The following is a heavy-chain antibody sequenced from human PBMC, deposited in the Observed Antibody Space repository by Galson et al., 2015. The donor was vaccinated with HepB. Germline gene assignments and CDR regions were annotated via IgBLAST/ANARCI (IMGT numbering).Heavy chain of an antibody. V-gene: IGHV3-74*01. Sequence: SLRLSCAASGFTFSSYRMHWVRQVPEKGLMYISTVSGDGSDTIYADSVKGRFTISRDNAENTLYLQTNSLRGEDSAVYYCARSKNNCFDSWGQGTQVIVSA. J-gene: IGHJ5*01. CDR3: ARSKNNCFDS. CDR1: GFTFSSYR. CDR2: VSGDGSDT.